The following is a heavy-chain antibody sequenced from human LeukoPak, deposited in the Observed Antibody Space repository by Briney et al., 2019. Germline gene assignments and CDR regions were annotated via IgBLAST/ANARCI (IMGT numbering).Heavy chain of an antibody. CDR1: GGSISSYY. V-gene: IGHV4-59*01. J-gene: IGHJ4*02. CDR2: VYYSGTT. Sequence: PSETLSLTCAVSGGSISSYYWSWIRQPPGKGLEWIGYVYYSGTTNYNPSPKSRVAISVDTSKNQFSLKLSSLTAADTAVYHCARDVGAKGRFDSWGQGTLVTVSS. CDR3: ARDVGAKGRFDS. D-gene: IGHD1-26*01.